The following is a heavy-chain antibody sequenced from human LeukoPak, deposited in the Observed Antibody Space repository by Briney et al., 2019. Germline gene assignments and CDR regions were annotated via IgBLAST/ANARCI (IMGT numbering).Heavy chain of an antibody. Sequence: GESLKISCKGSGYSFTSYWIGWVRQMPGKGLEWMGIIYPGDSDTRYSPSLQGQVTISADKSISTAYLQWSSLKASDTAMYYCASPQSYGDDAFDIWGQGTMVTVSS. D-gene: IGHD4-17*01. J-gene: IGHJ3*02. CDR3: ASPQSYGDDAFDI. CDR1: GYSFTSYW. CDR2: IYPGDSDT. V-gene: IGHV5-51*01.